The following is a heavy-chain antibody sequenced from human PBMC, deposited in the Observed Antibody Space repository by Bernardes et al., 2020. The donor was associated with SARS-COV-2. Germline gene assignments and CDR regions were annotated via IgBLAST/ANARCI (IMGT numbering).Heavy chain of an antibody. CDR2: ISAYNGNT. D-gene: IGHD4-17*01. V-gene: IGHV1-18*01. CDR3: ARVATGHEGTHNYYYYYYMDV. CDR1: GYTFTSYG. Sequence: ASVKVSCKASGYTFTSYGISWVRQAPGQGLEWMGWISAYNGNTNYAQKLQGRVTMTTDTSTSTAYMELRSLRSDDTAVYYCARVATGHEGTHNYYYYYYMDVWGKGTTVTVSS. J-gene: IGHJ6*03.